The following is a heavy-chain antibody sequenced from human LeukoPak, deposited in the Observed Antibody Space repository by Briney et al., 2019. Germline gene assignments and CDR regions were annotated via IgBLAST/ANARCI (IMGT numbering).Heavy chain of an antibody. D-gene: IGHD2-15*01. CDR2: ISYEGSNK. J-gene: IGHJ2*01. V-gene: IGHV3-30-3*01. Sequence: GGSLRLSCAASGFTFSSYAMHWVRQAPGKGLEWVAVISYEGSNKYYADSVKGRFTISRDNSKNTLYLQMNSLRAEDTAVYYCARVKGIVWYFDLWGRGTLVTVSS. CDR3: ARVKGIVWYFDL. CDR1: GFTFSSYA.